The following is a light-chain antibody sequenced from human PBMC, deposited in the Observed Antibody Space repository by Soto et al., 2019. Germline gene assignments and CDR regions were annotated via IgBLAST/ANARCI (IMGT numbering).Light chain of an antibody. V-gene: IGKV1-5*01. J-gene: IGKJ1*01. Sequence: DLPMTQSSSTLSASVGRKVTINCLASQSISSWLAWYQQKPGKAPKLLIYGASTLQSGVPSRFTGSGSGTEFTLTISSLQPDDFATYYCQQLNSYPRTFGQGTKVDVK. CDR2: GAS. CDR1: QSISSW. CDR3: QQLNSYPRT.